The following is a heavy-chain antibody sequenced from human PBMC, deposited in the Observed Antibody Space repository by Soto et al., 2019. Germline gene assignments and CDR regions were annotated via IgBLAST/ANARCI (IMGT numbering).Heavy chain of an antibody. V-gene: IGHV4-30-2*01. J-gene: IGHJ4*02. Sequence: LSLTCAVSGGSISSGGYSWSWIRQPPGKGLEWIGYIYHSGSTYYNPSLKSRVTISVDRSKNQFSLKLSSVTAADTAVYYCARERLTGTTYYFDYWGQGTLVTVSS. CDR1: GGSISSGGYS. CDR3: ARERLTGTTYYFDY. CDR2: IYHSGST. D-gene: IGHD1-20*01.